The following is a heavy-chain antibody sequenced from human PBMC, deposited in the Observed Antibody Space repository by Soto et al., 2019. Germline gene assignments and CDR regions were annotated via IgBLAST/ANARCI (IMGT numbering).Heavy chain of an antibody. CDR2: IYPGDSHT. J-gene: IGHJ5*02. D-gene: IGHD6-19*01. Sequence: EVQLVQSGAEVKKPGESLKISCKGSGYSFTNYWIGWVRQMPGKGLEWMGIIYPGDSHTRYSPSFQGQVTISADQYISTAYLQWSSLKASDTAMYYCARQGYSSGWYHWFDPCGQGTLVTVSS. V-gene: IGHV5-51*01. CDR1: GYSFTNYW. CDR3: ARQGYSSGWYHWFDP.